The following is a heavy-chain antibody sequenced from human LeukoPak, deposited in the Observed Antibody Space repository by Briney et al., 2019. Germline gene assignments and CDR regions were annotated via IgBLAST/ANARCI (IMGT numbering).Heavy chain of an antibody. J-gene: IGHJ4*02. V-gene: IGHV3-53*01. D-gene: IGHD3-9*01. CDR2: IYSGGST. Sequence: HAGGSLRLSCAASGFTVSSNYMSWVRQAPGKGLEWVSVIYSGGSTYFADSVKGRFTISRDNSKNTLYLQMNSLRAEDTAVYYCAKGDYDILTGYYPSFDYWGQGTLVTVSS. CDR3: AKGDYDILTGYYPSFDY. CDR1: GFTVSSNY.